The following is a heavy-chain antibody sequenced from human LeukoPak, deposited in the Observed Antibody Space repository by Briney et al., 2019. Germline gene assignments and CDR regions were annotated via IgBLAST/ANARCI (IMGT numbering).Heavy chain of an antibody. D-gene: IGHD3-10*01. CDR2: INSDGSSP. J-gene: IGHJ6*02. CDR1: GFTFSNYW. CDR3: ARDWAMVRGVIDV. V-gene: IGHV3-74*03. Sequence: PGGSLRLSCAASGFTFSNYWMHWVRQAPGKGLVWVSCINSDGSSPTYADSVKGRFTISRDNAKNTLSLQMNSLGAEDTAVYYCARDWAMVRGVIDVWGQGTTVTVSS.